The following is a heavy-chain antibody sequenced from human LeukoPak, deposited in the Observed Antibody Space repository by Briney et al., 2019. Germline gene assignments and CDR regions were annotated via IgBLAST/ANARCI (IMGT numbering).Heavy chain of an antibody. Sequence: GASLKISCEGSGSSFTNYWIGWVRQLPAKGLEWMGIIYPGDSDTRYSPSFQGQVTISADNSISTAYLQWSSLKASDTAMYYCARPLTAAGIGGLDPWGQGTLVTVSS. CDR3: ARPLTAAGIGGLDP. CDR2: IYPGDSDT. V-gene: IGHV5-51*01. D-gene: IGHD6-13*01. J-gene: IGHJ5*02. CDR1: GSSFTNYW.